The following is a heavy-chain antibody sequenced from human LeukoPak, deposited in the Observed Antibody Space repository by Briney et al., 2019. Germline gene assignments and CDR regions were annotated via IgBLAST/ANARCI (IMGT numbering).Heavy chain of an antibody. CDR3: AKDRRNYFGSGSYFDY. J-gene: IGHJ4*02. Sequence: PGGSLRLSCAASGFTFSTYAMSWVRQAPGKGLEWVSGISSGGGSTYYADSVRGQFTISRDNSKNTLYLQMTNLRAEDTAIYYCAKDRRNYFGSGSYFDYWGQGTLVTVSS. CDR1: GFTFSTYA. V-gene: IGHV3-23*01. D-gene: IGHD3-10*01. CDR2: ISSGGGST.